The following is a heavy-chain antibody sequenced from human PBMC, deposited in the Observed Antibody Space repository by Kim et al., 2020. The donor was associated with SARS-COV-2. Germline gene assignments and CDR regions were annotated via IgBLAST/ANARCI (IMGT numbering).Heavy chain of an antibody. V-gene: IGHV3-30*18. D-gene: IGHD2-2*01. CDR2: ISYDGSNK. CDR3: AKDHNPVVPAAIRPGD. Sequence: GGSLRLSCAASGFTFSSYGMHWVRQAPGKGLEWVAVISYDGSNKYYADSVKGRFTISRDNSKNTLYLQMNSLRAEDTAVYYCAKDHNPVVPAAIRPGDWGQGTLVTVSS. CDR1: GFTFSSYG. J-gene: IGHJ4*02.